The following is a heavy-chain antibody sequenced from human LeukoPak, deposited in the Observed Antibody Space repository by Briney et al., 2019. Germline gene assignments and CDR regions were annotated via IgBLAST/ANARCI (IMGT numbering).Heavy chain of an antibody. D-gene: IGHD2-8*01. CDR2: INSGVARP. CDR1: GFPLSDFS. V-gene: IGHV3-23*01. Sequence: PGGSLRLSCAPSGFPLSDFSMSWVRQAPGGGLEWVSNINSGVARPNSAESVKGRFTISRDNSKNTLYLQMSSLRVEDTAVYYCAKQSYARSLGEGGPGTLVSVSS. J-gene: IGHJ4*02. CDR3: AKQSYARSLGE.